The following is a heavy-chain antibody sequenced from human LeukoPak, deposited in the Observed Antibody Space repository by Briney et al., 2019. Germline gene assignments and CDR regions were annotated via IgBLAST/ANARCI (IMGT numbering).Heavy chain of an antibody. CDR1: GFTFSSYE. Sequence: GGSLRLPCAASGFTFSSYEMNWVRQAPGKGLEWVSYISSSGSTIYYADSVKGRFTISRDNAKNSLYLQMNSLRAEDTAVYYCARDRDILWFGEFQYYYSMDVWGQGTTVTVSS. J-gene: IGHJ6*02. D-gene: IGHD3-10*01. V-gene: IGHV3-48*03. CDR3: ARDRDILWFGEFQYYYSMDV. CDR2: ISSSGSTI.